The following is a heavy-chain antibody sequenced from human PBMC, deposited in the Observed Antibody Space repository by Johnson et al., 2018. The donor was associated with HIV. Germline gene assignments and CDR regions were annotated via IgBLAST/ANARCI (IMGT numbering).Heavy chain of an antibody. J-gene: IGHJ3*02. D-gene: IGHD3-3*01. Sequence: VQLVESGGGLVQTGGSLRLSCAASGFSLSNYWMSWVRQAPGKGLEWVANIKQDGSEKYYVDSVKGRVTVSRGHSKKTLHLQMNSLRAEDAAVYYCARDSGPSEFWSGYRLVVAFNIWGQGTMVTVSS. V-gene: IGHV3-7*01. CDR3: ARDSGPSEFWSGYRLVVAFNI. CDR1: GFSLSNYW. CDR2: IKQDGSEK.